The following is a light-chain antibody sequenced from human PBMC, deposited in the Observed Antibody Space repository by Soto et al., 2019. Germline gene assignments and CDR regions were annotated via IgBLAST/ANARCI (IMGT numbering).Light chain of an antibody. CDR3: RSFTSRFTFV. CDR2: EVT. V-gene: IGLV2-14*01. Sequence: QSALTQPASVSGSPGQSIAISCTGTRSDVGAYNYVSWYQQHPGKAPKLMISEVTNRPSGVSDRFSGSKSGNTASLPISGLQAEDEADYYCRSFTSRFTFVFGTGTKLTV. J-gene: IGLJ1*01. CDR1: RSDVGAYNY.